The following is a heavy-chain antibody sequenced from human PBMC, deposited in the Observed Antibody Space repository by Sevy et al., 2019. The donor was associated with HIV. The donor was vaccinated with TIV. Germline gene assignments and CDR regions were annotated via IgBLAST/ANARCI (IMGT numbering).Heavy chain of an antibody. D-gene: IGHD1-26*01. V-gene: IGHV3-15*01. CDR1: GFSFKNVW. Sequence: GGSLRLSCAGSGFSFKNVWMTWVRQTPGKGLEWVGHAKRKSDGGSIDYGSPVNGRFTISRDDSKEMLYLQMSRLKTEDTGVYYCATVLGAGAAGAFEIWGQGTMVTVSS. CDR3: ATVLGAGAAGAFEI. J-gene: IGHJ3*02. CDR2: AKRKSDGGSI.